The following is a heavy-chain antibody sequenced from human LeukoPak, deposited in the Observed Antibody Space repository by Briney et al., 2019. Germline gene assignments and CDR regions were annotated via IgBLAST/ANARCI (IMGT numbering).Heavy chain of an antibody. V-gene: IGHV5-51*01. CDR3: ARQGRYCSGGNCYHHYFDY. CDR1: GYRFTSYW. D-gene: IGHD2-15*01. CDR2: IYPGDSDT. J-gene: IGHJ4*02. Sequence: GESLKISCKGSGYRFTSYWIGWVRQMPGKGLEWMGIIYPGDSDTRYSPSFQGQVTISADKSISTAYLQWSSLKASDTAMYYCARQGRYCSGGNCYHHYFDYWGQGTLVTVSS.